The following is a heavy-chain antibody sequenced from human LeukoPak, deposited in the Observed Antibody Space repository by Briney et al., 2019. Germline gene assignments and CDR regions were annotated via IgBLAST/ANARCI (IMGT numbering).Heavy chain of an antibody. V-gene: IGHV4-34*01. Sequence: SETLSLTCAVYGGSFSGYYWSWIRQPPGMGLEWIGEINHSGSTNYNPSLKSRVTISVDTSKNQFSLKLSAVTAADTAVYYCARERGDTAMVTDYWGQGTLVTVSS. J-gene: IGHJ4*02. D-gene: IGHD5-18*01. CDR3: ARERGDTAMVTDY. CDR2: INHSGST. CDR1: GGSFSGYY.